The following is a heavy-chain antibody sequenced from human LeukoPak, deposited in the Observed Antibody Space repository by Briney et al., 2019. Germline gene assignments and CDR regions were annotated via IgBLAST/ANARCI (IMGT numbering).Heavy chain of an antibody. J-gene: IGHJ4*02. D-gene: IGHD5-18*01. V-gene: IGHV4-59*08. CDR3: ARQSRGYNYGVFDY. Sequence: PSETLSLTCTVSGGSISSYFWSWIRQPPGNGLEWIGNIYHSGSTNYNPSLKSRVTISVDTSKNQFSLRLSSVTAADTAVYYCARQSRGYNYGVFDYWGQGTLVTVSS. CDR1: GGSISSYF. CDR2: IYHSGST.